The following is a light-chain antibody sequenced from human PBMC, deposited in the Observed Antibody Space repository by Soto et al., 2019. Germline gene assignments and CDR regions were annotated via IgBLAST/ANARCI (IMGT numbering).Light chain of an antibody. CDR3: NSYTSSSTYV. CDR1: SSEVGAYNF. Sequence: QSVLTQPASVSGSPGQSITISCTGTSSEVGAYNFVSWYQQHPGKAPKLMIYDVTNRPSGVSDRFSGSKSGNMASLSISGLQAEDEADYYCNSYTSSSTYVFGTGTKVTVL. V-gene: IGLV2-14*01. J-gene: IGLJ1*01. CDR2: DVT.